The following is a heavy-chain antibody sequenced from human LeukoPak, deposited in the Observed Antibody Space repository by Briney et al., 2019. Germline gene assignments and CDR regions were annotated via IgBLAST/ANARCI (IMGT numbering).Heavy chain of an antibody. CDR2: IYYSGST. J-gene: IGHJ4*02. CDR1: GGSISSSSYY. D-gene: IGHD3-22*01. V-gene: IGHV4-39*07. CDR3: TREGSYYYDPFDY. Sequence: SETLSLTCTVSGGSISSSSYYWGWIRQPPGKGLEWIGSIYYSGSTYYNPSLKSRVTISVDTSKNQFSLKLSSVTAEDTAVYYCTREGSYYYDPFDYWGQGTLVTVSS.